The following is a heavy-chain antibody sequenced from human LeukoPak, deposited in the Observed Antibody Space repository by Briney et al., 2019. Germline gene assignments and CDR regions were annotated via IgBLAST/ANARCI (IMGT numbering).Heavy chain of an antibody. V-gene: IGHV3-7*01. D-gene: IGHD5-18*01. CDR2: IKQDGSEK. Sequence: GGSLRLSCAASGFSLSSHAMSWVRQAPGKGLEWVANIKQDGSEKHYVDSVKGRFTISRDNAKNSLYLQMNSLRAEDTAVYYCASLDTAMVNSDYWGQGTLVTVSS. CDR1: GFSLSSHA. J-gene: IGHJ4*02. CDR3: ASLDTAMVNSDY.